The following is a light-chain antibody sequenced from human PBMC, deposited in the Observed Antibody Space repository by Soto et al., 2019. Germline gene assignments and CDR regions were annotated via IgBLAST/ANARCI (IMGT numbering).Light chain of an antibody. J-gene: IGKJ4*01. CDR2: DAS. V-gene: IGKV3-11*01. CDR1: QSVSSY. Sequence: EIVLTQSPATLSLSPGERATLSCRASQSVSSYLAWYQQKPGQAPRLLIYDASNRATGIPARFRGSGSGTDFTLTISSLEPEDFAVYYCQERSRWPRATFGGGTRVEIK. CDR3: QERSRWPRAT.